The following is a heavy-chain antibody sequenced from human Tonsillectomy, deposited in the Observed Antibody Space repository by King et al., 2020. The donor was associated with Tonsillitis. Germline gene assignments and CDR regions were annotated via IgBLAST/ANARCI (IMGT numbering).Heavy chain of an antibody. D-gene: IGHD3-10*01. CDR1: GFTFSSYW. V-gene: IGHV3-74*01. CDR2: INSDGSST. J-gene: IGHJ4*02. Sequence: VQLVESGGGLVQPGGSLRLSCAASGFTFSSYWMHWVRQAPGKGLVWVSRINSDGSSTSYADSVRGRFTISRDNAKNTLYLQMNRLRAEDTAVYYCARGICYGSGSYSYFDYWGQGTLVTVSS. CDR3: ARGICYGSGSYSYFDY.